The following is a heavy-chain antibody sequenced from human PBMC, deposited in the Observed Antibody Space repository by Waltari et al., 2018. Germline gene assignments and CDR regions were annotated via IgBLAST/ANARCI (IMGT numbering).Heavy chain of an antibody. CDR1: GASISLYF. Sequence: QVQLQESGPGLVTPSETLSLTCSVSGASISLYFWNWVRQSPGKGLEWIVSMYDGVATIYNASLESRVSMSVDTSKSHFTLKLASVTAADTGMYFCARSISAKGRGLDVWGQGTTVIVSS. V-gene: IGHV4-59*01. CDR3: ARSISAKGRGLDV. J-gene: IGHJ6*02. D-gene: IGHD3-3*02. CDR2: MYDGVAT.